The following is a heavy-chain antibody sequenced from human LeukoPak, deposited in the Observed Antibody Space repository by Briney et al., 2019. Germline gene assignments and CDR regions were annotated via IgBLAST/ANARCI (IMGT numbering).Heavy chain of an antibody. V-gene: IGHV4-59*05. Sequence: SETLSLTCTVSGGSIRSTNWTWFGHPAGRGLEWIGGIYYSGSTNYNPSLKSRVTIAEDTSNNQFSLKLSSVTAADTAVYFCARRQNYFDYWGQGMLVIVSS. CDR1: GGSIRSTN. J-gene: IGHJ4*02. CDR3: ARRQNYFDY. CDR2: IYYSGST.